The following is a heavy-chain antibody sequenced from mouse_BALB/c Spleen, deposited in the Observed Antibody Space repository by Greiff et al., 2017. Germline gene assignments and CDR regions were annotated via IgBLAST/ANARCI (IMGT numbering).Heavy chain of an antibody. CDR1: GFTFTDYY. CDR3: ARDYGSSPYAMDY. CDR2: IRNKANGYTT. D-gene: IGHD1-1*01. V-gene: IGHV7-3*02. Sequence: EVKVVESGGGLVQPGGSLRLSCATSGFTFTDYYMSWVRQPPGKALEWLGFIRNKANGYTTEYSASVKGRFTISRDNSQSILYLQMNTLRAEDSATYYCARDYGSSPYAMDYWGQGTSVTVSS. J-gene: IGHJ4*01.